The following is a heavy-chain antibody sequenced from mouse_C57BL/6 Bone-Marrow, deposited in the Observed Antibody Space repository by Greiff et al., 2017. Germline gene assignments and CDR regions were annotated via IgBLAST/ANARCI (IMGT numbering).Heavy chain of an antibody. CDR3: TVIPGAY. CDR1: GFNIKDDY. J-gene: IGHJ3*01. CDR2: IDPENGDT. Sequence: VHVKQSGAELVRPGASVKLSCTASGFNIKDDYMHWVKQRPEQGLEWIGWIDPENGDTEYASKFQGKATITADTSSHTAYRQLSSLTAEDTAVYYGTVIPGAYWGQGTLVTVSA. D-gene: IGHD2-1*01. V-gene: IGHV14-4*01.